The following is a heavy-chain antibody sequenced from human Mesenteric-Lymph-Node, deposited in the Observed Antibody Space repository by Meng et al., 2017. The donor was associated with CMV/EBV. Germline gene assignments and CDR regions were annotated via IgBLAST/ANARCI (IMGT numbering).Heavy chain of an antibody. Sequence: ISSAGYYWRWLRQPPGKVLEWIGSLSYSGSTFYNPSLKSRLTISLDTSKNQFSLKLNSVTAADTAVYYCATSLYCTDGVCYNPFDYWGQGTLVTVSS. CDR1: ISSAGYY. J-gene: IGHJ4*02. V-gene: IGHV4-31*02. CDR3: ATSLYCTDGVCYNPFDY. D-gene: IGHD2-8*01. CDR2: LSYSGST.